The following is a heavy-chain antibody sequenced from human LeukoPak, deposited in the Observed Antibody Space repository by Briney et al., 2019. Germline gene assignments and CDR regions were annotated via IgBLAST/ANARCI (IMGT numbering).Heavy chain of an antibody. CDR3: ARGGVDYSKSYFDY. Sequence: PSETLSLTCTVSGGSISSYYWSRIRQPPGKGLEWIGYIYYSGSTNYNPSLKSRVTMSVDTSKNQFSLKLSSVTAADTAVYYCARGGVDYSKSYFDYWGQGTLVTVSS. J-gene: IGHJ4*02. V-gene: IGHV4-59*12. CDR2: IYYSGST. D-gene: IGHD4-11*01. CDR1: GGSISSYY.